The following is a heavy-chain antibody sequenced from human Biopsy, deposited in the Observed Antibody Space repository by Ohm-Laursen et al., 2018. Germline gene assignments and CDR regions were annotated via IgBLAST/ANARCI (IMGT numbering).Heavy chain of an antibody. CDR1: GNTFATYH. CDR2: ISPSGATT. V-gene: IGHV1-46*01. J-gene: IGHJ6*02. D-gene: IGHD5-24*01. CDR3: ARAGVGSDGTDSYYYGMDV. Sequence: GATVKISCKASGNTFATYHIHWVGQAPGQGLEWMGVISPSGATTSFSQKFQGRITMTRDTSTGTVYMDLNSLGSEDTAVYYCARAGVGSDGTDSYYYGMDVWGPGTTVTVSS.